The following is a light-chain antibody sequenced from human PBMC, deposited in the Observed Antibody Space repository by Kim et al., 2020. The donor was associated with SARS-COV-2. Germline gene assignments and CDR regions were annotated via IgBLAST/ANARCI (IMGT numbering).Light chain of an antibody. V-gene: IGKV1-27*01. CDR3: QKYNSALWS. Sequence: DIQMTQSPSSLSASVGDRVTITCRASQGITNYLAWYQQKPGEVPKLLIYSASTLQSGVPSRFSGSGSGTDFTLTINSLQPEDVATYYCQKYNSALWSFGQGTKVDIK. CDR1: QGITNY. J-gene: IGKJ1*01. CDR2: SAS.